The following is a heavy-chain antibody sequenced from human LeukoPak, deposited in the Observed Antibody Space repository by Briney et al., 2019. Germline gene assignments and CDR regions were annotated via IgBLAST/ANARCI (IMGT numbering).Heavy chain of an antibody. Sequence: GGSLRLSCAASGFTFSSYGMHWVRQAPGKGLEWVAIISPDGNDKYYADSVKGRFTISRDNSKNTLYLQMNSLRAEDTAVYYCARARSSSFYMDVWGKGTTVTVSS. D-gene: IGHD6-6*01. V-gene: IGHV3-30*03. CDR2: ISPDGNDK. J-gene: IGHJ6*03. CDR3: ARARSSSFYMDV. CDR1: GFTFSSYG.